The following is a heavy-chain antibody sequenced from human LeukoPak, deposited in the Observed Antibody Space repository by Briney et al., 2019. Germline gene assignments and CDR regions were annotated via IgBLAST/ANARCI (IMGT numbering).Heavy chain of an antibody. Sequence: ETLSLTCTVSGGSISSSSYYWGWIRQPPGTGLEWIGSIYYSGSTYYNPSLKSRVTISVDTSKNQFSLKLSSVTAADTAVYYCARHKYYDFWSGYYVCGEFDPWGQGTLVTVSS. CDR2: IYYSGST. CDR3: ARHKYYDFWSGYYVCGEFDP. D-gene: IGHD3-3*01. J-gene: IGHJ5*02. CDR1: GGSISSSSYY. V-gene: IGHV4-39*01.